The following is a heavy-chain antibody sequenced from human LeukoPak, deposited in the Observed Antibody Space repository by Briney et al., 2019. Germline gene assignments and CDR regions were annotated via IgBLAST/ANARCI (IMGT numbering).Heavy chain of an antibody. CDR1: GGSISSGGYY. D-gene: IGHD3-22*01. CDR3: VRDRGSSGYYLDY. CDR2: IYYSGSP. J-gene: IGHJ4*02. V-gene: IGHV4-31*03. Sequence: PSETLSLTCTVSGGSISSGGYYWSWIRQHPGKGLEWIGYIYYSGSPYYNPSLKSRVTISVDTSKNQFSLKLSSVTAADTAVYYCVRDRGSSGYYLDYWGQGALVTVSS.